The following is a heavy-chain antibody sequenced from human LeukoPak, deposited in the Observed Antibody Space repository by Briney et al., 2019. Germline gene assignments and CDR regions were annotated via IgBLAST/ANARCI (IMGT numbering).Heavy chain of an antibody. Sequence: PGGSLRLSCAASGFTFSNYEMNWVRQAPGKGLEWVASISRNSTYIHYADSVKGRFTISRDNARNSLFLQMNSLRAEDTAIYYCASDEGNYFDYWGQGTLVTVSS. CDR3: ASDEGNYFDY. V-gene: IGHV3-21*01. J-gene: IGHJ4*02. CDR1: GFTFSNYE. CDR2: ISRNSTYI.